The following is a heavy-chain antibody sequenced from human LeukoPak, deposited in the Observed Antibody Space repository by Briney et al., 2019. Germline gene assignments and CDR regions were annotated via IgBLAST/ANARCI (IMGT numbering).Heavy chain of an antibody. D-gene: IGHD3-10*01. CDR2: IYSDDKT. Sequence: PGGSLRLSCAASGFTVSNNFLTWVRQAPGKGLEWVSVIYSDDKTYYTDSVKGRFTISRDNSKNTVYLQMNSLRAEDTAVYYCARDGSGMDVWGQGTTVTVSS. J-gene: IGHJ6*02. V-gene: IGHV3-53*01. CDR3: ARDGSGMDV. CDR1: GFTVSNNF.